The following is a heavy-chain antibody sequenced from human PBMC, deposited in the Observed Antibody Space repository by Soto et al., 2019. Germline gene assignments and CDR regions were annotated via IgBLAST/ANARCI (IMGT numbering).Heavy chain of an antibody. J-gene: IGHJ4*02. CDR1: GGSISSGGYS. CDR2: IYHSGST. D-gene: IGHD6-25*01. Sequence: SETLSLTCAVSGGSISSGGYSWSWIRQPPGKGLEWIGYIYHSGSTYYNPSLKSRVTISVDRSKNQFSLTLNSVTAADTAVYHCARGGGRPYHNHEFDFWGQGTLVTVS. CDR3: ARGGGRPYHNHEFDF. V-gene: IGHV4-30-2*01.